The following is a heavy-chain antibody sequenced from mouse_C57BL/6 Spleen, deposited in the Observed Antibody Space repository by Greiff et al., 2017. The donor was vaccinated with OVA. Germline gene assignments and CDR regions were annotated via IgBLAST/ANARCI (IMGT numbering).Heavy chain of an antibody. J-gene: IGHJ1*03. CDR2: IRSKSDNYAT. D-gene: IGHD3-2*02. Sequence: EVKVEESGGGLVQPGGSMKLSCVASGFTFSNYWMNWVRQSPEKGLEWVAQIRSKSDNYATHYAESVKGRFTISRDDSKSSVYLQMNNLRAEDTGIYYCTGTAQATWYFDVWGTGTTVTVSS. CDR3: TGTAQATWYFDV. V-gene: IGHV6-3*01. CDR1: GFTFSNYW.